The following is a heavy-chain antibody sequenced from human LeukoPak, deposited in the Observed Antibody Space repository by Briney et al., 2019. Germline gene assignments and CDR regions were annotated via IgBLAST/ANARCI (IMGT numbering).Heavy chain of an antibody. CDR1: GGTFSSYT. D-gene: IGHD2-21*02. CDR3: ARDNASDLRGSFCGGDCYRYFDY. CDR2: IIPILGLP. J-gene: IGHJ4*02. V-gene: IGHV1-69*04. Sequence: SVKVSCKTSGGTFSSYTFSWVRLAPGQGLEWMGRIIPILGLPDYAQNFQGRVTITADESTSTAYMELSSLRSDDTAVYYCARDNASDLRGSFCGGDCYRYFDYWGQGTLVTVSS.